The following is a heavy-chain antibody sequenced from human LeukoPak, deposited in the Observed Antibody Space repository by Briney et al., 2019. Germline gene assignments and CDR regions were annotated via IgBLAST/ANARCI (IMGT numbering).Heavy chain of an antibody. CDR1: GFTFSSYA. CDR2: ISYDGSNK. D-gene: IGHD3-22*01. V-gene: IGHV3-30-3*01. CDR3: ARDGVHYDSSGYYRYYFDS. Sequence: PGRSLRLSCAASGFTFSSYAMHWVRQAPGKGLEWVAVISYDGSNKYYADSVKGRFTISRDNSKNTLYLQMNSLRAEDTAVYYCARDGVHYDSSGYYRYYFDSWGQGTLVIVSS. J-gene: IGHJ4*02.